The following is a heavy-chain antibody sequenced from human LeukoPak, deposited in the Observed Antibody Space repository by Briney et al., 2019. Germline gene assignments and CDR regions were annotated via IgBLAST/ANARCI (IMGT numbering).Heavy chain of an antibody. Sequence: SETLSLTCAVYGGSFSGYYWSWIRQPPGKGLEWIGEINHSGSTNYNPSLKSRVTISVDTSKNQFSLKLSSVTAADTAMYYCARARTLEYNWFDPWGQGTLVTVSS. CDR2: INHSGST. V-gene: IGHV4-34*01. CDR1: GGSFSGYY. CDR3: ARARTLEYNWFDP. D-gene: IGHD1-1*01. J-gene: IGHJ5*02.